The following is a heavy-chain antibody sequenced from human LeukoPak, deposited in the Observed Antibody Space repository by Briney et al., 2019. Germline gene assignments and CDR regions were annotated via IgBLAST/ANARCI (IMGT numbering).Heavy chain of an antibody. CDR2: IYYSGST. V-gene: IGHV4-59*08. J-gene: IGHJ3*02. Sequence: ASQTLSLTCTVSGGSISSYYWSWIRQPPGTGLEWIGYIYYSGSTNYNPSLKSRVTISVDTSKNQFSLKLSSVTAADTAVYYCARNVKDAFDIWGQGTMVTVSS. CDR1: GGSISSYY. CDR3: ARNVKDAFDI.